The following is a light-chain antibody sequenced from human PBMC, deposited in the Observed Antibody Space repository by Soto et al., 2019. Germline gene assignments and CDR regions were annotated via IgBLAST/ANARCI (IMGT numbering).Light chain of an antibody. CDR3: ASFKSSSISNI. CDR1: SSDIGVYNY. J-gene: IGLJ2*01. V-gene: IGLV2-14*01. Sequence: QSALTQPASVSDSPGQSITISCTGTSSDIGVYNYVSWYQQHPGKAPKLMIYEGDQRPSGVSNRFSGSKSGNTASLTISGLQADDEDDYYCASFKSSSISNIFGGGNKLTVL. CDR2: EGD.